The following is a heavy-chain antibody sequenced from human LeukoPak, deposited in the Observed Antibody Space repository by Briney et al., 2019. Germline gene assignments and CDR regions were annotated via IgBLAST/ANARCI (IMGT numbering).Heavy chain of an antibody. V-gene: IGHV4-59*01. J-gene: IGHJ4*02. Sequence: SETLPLTCTVSGGSISSYYWSWIRQSPGKGLEWIGYIYYSGSTNYNPSLKSRVTISVDTSKNQFSLKLSSVTAADTAVYYCARGGTVVNGFDYWGQGTLVTVSS. D-gene: IGHD4-23*01. CDR2: IYYSGST. CDR1: GGSISSYY. CDR3: ARGGTVVNGFDY.